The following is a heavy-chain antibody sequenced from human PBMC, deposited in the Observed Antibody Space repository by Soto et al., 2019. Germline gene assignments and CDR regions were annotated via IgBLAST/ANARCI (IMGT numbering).Heavy chain of an antibody. Sequence: QVQLQESGPGLVKPSQTVSLTCTVSGGSISSGGHYWSWIRQHPEKGLEWIGYIYYSGDANYNPSLRSRVALSADTSQNQFSLTLTSLTAADTAVYYCARVNYYDSSGDYIGFDYWGQGILVTVSS. V-gene: IGHV4-31*03. CDR1: GGSISSGGHY. CDR2: IYYSGDA. J-gene: IGHJ4*02. CDR3: ARVNYYDSSGDYIGFDY. D-gene: IGHD3-22*01.